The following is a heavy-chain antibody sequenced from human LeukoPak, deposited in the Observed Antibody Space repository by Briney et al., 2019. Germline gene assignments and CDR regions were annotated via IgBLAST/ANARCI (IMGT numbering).Heavy chain of an antibody. CDR1: GGSISSGSYY. CDR2: IYYSGST. Sequence: TTSQTLSLTCTVSGGSISSGSYYWSWIRQPAGKGLEWIGNIYYSGSTNYNPSLKSRVTISVDTSKNQFSLKLNSVTAADTAVYYCARSGYSYGTFDYWGQGTLVTVSS. V-gene: IGHV4-61*10. D-gene: IGHD5-18*01. J-gene: IGHJ4*02. CDR3: ARSGYSYGTFDY.